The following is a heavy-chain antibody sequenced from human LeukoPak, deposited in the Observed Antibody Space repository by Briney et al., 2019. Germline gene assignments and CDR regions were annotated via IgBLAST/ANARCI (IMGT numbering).Heavy chain of an antibody. Sequence: GGSLRLSCAASGFTFSSYNVNWVRQAPGKGLEWVSSISSGGSYIYYAASVMGRFTISRDNGKNSLYLQMNTLRAEDTAVYYCAKGSGVQVWSSLDYWGQGTLVTVSS. D-gene: IGHD5-18*01. CDR3: AKGSGVQVWSSLDY. CDR1: GFTFSSYN. CDR2: ISSGGSYI. J-gene: IGHJ4*02. V-gene: IGHV3-21*01.